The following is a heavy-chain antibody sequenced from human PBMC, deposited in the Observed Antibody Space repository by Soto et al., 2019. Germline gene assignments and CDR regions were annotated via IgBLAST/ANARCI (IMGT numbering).Heavy chain of an antibody. Sequence: PGGSLRLSCAASGFTFSSYAMSWVRQAPGKGLEWVSTISGSGVNTYCADSVKGRFTISRDNSKNTLYLQMNSLRAEDTAMYYCARPGVAAAPDDYWGQGTLVTVSS. J-gene: IGHJ4*02. CDR3: ARPGVAAAPDDY. V-gene: IGHV3-23*01. CDR1: GFTFSSYA. D-gene: IGHD6-13*01. CDR2: ISGSGVNT.